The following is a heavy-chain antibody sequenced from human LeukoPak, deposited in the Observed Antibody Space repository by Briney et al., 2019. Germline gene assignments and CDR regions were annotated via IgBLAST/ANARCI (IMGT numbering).Heavy chain of an antibody. J-gene: IGHJ4*02. CDR3: AKAELLWFGELHY. CDR1: GFTFSSYG. D-gene: IGHD3-10*01. CDR2: IRYDGSNK. V-gene: IGHV3-30*02. Sequence: GGSLRLSCAASGFTFSSYGMHWVRQAPGKGLEWVAFIRYDGSNKYYADSVKGRFTISRDNSKNTLYLQMNSLRAEDTAVYYCAKAELLWFGELHYWGQGTLVTVSS.